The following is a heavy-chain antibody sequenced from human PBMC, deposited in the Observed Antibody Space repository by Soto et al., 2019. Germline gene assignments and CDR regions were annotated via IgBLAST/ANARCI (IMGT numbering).Heavy chain of an antibody. Sequence: SETLSLTCAVSGGSISSSNWWSWVRQPPGKGLEWIGEIYHSGSTNYNPSLKSRVTISVDTSKNQFSLKLSSVTAADTAVYYCARGAESSSWYDYYYYGMDVWGQGTTVTVSS. CDR1: GGSISSSNW. CDR2: IYHSGST. CDR3: ARGAESSSWYDYYYYGMDV. J-gene: IGHJ6*02. V-gene: IGHV4-4*02. D-gene: IGHD6-13*01.